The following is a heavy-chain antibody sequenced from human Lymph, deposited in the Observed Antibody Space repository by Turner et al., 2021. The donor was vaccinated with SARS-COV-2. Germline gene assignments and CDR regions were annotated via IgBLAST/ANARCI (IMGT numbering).Heavy chain of an antibody. Sequence: QVQLVASGGDVVQHGRSVILSCAASGITFSSYVRHWVRQAPGKGLEWVAVIWYDGSNKYYADSVKGRFTISRDNSKNTLYLQMNSLRAEDTAVYYCARGLGSSWYSGGFAYFGQGTLVTVSS. CDR1: GITFSSYV. V-gene: IGHV3-33*01. J-gene: IGHJ4*02. D-gene: IGHD6-13*01. CDR2: IWYDGSNK. CDR3: ARGLGSSWYSGGFAY.